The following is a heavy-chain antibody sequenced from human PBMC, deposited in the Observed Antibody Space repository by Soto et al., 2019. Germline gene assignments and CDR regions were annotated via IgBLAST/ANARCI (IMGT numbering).Heavy chain of an antibody. V-gene: IGHV4-39*01. CDR3: ASPVGGVVPDAGEGMDD. Sequence: SETLSLTCTVSGGSISSSSYYWGWIRQPPGKGLEWIGSIYYSGSTYYNPSLKRRVTISVDTSKHPFSLQLSSVTAADTAVYYCASPVGGVVPDAGEGMDDGGQGTMVP. CDR2: IYYSGST. J-gene: IGHJ6*02. D-gene: IGHD2-2*01. CDR1: GGSISSSSYY.